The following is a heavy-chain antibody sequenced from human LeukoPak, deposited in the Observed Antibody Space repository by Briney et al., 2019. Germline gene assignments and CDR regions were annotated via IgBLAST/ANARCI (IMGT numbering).Heavy chain of an antibody. Sequence: PSETLSLTCAVYGGSFSGYYWSWIRQPPGKGLEWIGSIYHDGNTYYNPSLKSRVTMSVDTSKNQFSLKLNSVTAADTAVYYCARNSVVTSFDHWGQGTLVTVSS. CDR1: GGSFSGYY. D-gene: IGHD4-23*01. V-gene: IGHV4-34*01. CDR3: ARNSVVTSFDH. J-gene: IGHJ4*02. CDR2: IYHDGNT.